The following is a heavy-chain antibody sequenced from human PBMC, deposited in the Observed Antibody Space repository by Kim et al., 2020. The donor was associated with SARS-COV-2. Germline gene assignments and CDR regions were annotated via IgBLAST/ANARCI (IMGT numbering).Heavy chain of an antibody. D-gene: IGHD1-26*01. J-gene: IGHJ3*02. CDR3: ANTYSGSYYGAFDI. Sequence: YADSVRGRFTITRDNSKNTLYLQMNSLRAEDTAVYYCANTYSGSYYGAFDIWGQGTMVTVSS. V-gene: IGHV3-30*02.